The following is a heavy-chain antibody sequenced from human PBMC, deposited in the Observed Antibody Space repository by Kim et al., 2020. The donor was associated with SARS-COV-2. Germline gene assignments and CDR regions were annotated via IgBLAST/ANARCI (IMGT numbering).Heavy chain of an antibody. Sequence: GGSLRLSCAASGFTYSSYSMNWVRQAPGKGLEWVSSISSSSSYIYYADSVKGRFTISRDNAKNSLYLQMNSLRAEDTAVYYCARETVVTAISLYPDFDLWGRGTLVTVSS. V-gene: IGHV3-21*01. D-gene: IGHD2-21*02. CDR2: ISSSSSYI. CDR3: ARETVVTAISLYPDFDL. J-gene: IGHJ2*01. CDR1: GFTYSSYS.